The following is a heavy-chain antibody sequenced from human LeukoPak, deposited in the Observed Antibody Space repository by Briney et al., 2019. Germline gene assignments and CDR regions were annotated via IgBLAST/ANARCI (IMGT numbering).Heavy chain of an antibody. CDR2: IYYSGST. D-gene: IGHD2-2*02. CDR3: ARALEGGGYCSSTSCYTWFDP. V-gene: IGHV4-61*08. CDR1: GGSISSGGYS. Sequence: PSETLSLTCAVSGGSISSGGYSWSWIRQPPGKGLEWIGYIYYSGSTNYNPSLKSRVTISVDTSKNQFSLKLSSVTAADTAVYYCARALEGGGYCSSTSCYTWFDPWGQGTLVTVSS. J-gene: IGHJ5*02.